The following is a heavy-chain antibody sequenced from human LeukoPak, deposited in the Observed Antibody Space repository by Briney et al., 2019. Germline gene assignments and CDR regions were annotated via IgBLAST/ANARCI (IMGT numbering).Heavy chain of an antibody. CDR2: FYPGDSDT. CDR3: ARQFCTNAVCPFDY. Sequence: GESLKISCKGSGYSFTNYWIAWVRQMPGKGLEWMGIFYPGDSDTRYSPSFQGQATISADKSISTVYLQWSSLKASDTAMYYCARQFCTNAVCPFDYWGQGTLVTVSS. CDR1: GYSFTNYW. D-gene: IGHD2-8*01. V-gene: IGHV5-51*01. J-gene: IGHJ4*02.